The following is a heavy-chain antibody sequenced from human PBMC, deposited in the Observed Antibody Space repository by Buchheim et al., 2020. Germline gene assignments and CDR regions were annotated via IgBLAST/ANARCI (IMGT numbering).Heavy chain of an antibody. D-gene: IGHD4-17*01. Sequence: QVQLQESGPGLVKPSQTLSLTCTVSGGSISSGSYYWSWIRQPAGKGLEWIGRIYTSGSTNYNPPLKSRVTISVDTSKNQFSLKLSSVTAADTAVYYCAREVVRVYGDFRFDYWGQGTL. J-gene: IGHJ4*02. CDR1: GGSISSGSYY. CDR2: IYTSGST. V-gene: IGHV4-61*02. CDR3: AREVVRVYGDFRFDY.